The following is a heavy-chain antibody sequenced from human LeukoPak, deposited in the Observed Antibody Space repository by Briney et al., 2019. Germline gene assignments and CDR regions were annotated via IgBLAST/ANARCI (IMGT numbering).Heavy chain of an antibody. CDR1: GFTFSSYG. D-gene: IGHD2-2*01. J-gene: IGHJ4*02. CDR2: ISGSGGST. Sequence: PGGSLRLSCAASGFTFSSYGMGWVRQAPGKGLEWVSAISGSGGSTYYADSVKGRFTISRDNSKNTLYLQMNSLRAEDTAVYYCAKVARYCSSTSCYYHFDYWGQGTLVTVSS. CDR3: AKVARYCSSTSCYYHFDY. V-gene: IGHV3-23*01.